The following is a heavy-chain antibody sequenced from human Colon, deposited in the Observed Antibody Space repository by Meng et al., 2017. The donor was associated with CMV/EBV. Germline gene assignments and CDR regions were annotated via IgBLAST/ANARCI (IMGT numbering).Heavy chain of an antibody. J-gene: IGHJ4*02. Sequence: ASVKVSCKASGYTFTGYYMHWVRQAPGQGLEWMGWINPNSGGTNYAQKFQGRVTMTRDTSISTAYMELSRLRSDDTVVYYCARDYDILTGYPDYWGQGTLVTVSS. D-gene: IGHD3-9*01. V-gene: IGHV1-2*02. CDR3: ARDYDILTGYPDY. CDR1: GYTFTGYY. CDR2: INPNSGGT.